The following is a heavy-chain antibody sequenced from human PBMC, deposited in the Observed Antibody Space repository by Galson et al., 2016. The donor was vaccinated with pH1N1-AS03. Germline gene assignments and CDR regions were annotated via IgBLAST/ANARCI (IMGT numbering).Heavy chain of an antibody. CDR1: GDSVSGSRGVA. Sequence: CAISGDSVSGSRGVAWNWIRQSPSRGLEWLGRTFYWSKWSNDYAESVKSRITIDPDTSNNQFSLHLNSVTPEDTAIYFCARGKNSGFDYWGQGTTVIVSS. V-gene: IGHV6-1*01. D-gene: IGHD3-10*01. J-gene: IGHJ4*03. CDR2: TFYWSKWSN. CDR3: ARGKNSGFDY.